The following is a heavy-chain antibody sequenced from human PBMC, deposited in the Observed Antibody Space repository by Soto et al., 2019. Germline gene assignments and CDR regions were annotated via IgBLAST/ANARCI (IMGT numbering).Heavy chain of an antibody. J-gene: IGHJ3*02. CDR3: AKDFQGVLADAFDT. Sequence: GGSLRLSCAASGFTFSSYAMTWVRQAPGKGLEWVSGITGNGGGTKYADSVKGRFTISRDNSKNTLYLEMNSLRVEDTAVYYCAKDFQGVLADAFDTWGQGTMVTVSS. V-gene: IGHV3-23*01. CDR1: GFTFSSYA. CDR2: ITGNGGGT. D-gene: IGHD3-10*01.